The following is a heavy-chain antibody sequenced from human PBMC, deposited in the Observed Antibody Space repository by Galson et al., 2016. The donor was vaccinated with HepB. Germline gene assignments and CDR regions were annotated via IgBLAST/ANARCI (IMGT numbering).Heavy chain of an antibody. CDR2: HYYSGSI. CDR1: GASISSHTHY. D-gene: IGHD2-2*01. V-gene: IGHV4-39*01. J-gene: IGHJ4*02. Sequence: LSLTCNVSGASISSHTHYWAWLRQPPGKELEWIGAHYYSGSIYYNPSLESRVSLSVDTSKNQVSLRLRSVTAADTAVYYCASTSRDSFCSTTSCYFDYWGQGTLVTVSS. CDR3: ASTSRDSFCSTTSCYFDY.